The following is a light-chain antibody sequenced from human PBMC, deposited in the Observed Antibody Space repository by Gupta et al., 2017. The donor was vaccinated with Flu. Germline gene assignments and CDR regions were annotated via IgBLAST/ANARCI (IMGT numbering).Light chain of an antibody. V-gene: IGLV2-18*02. CDR1: GSDVGTYNR. Sequence: QSALTQPPSVSGSPGQSVTISCTGTGSDVGTYNRVSWYPPPPGTAPKLIVYEVSKRPAGVPGRFSGSKAGNTASLTISGHKGEDEADYYCSSYTTSYTFVFGTGTKVTVL. CDR2: EVS. J-gene: IGLJ1*01. CDR3: SSYTTSYTFV.